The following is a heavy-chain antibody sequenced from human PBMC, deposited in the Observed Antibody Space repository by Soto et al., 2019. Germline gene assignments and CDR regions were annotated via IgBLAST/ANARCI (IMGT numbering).Heavy chain of an antibody. Sequence: SETLSLTCTVSGGSINYSYWTWIRQPPGKGLEWIGYISYTGSANYNASLKSRLTISVDTSKNQFSLKLSSVTAADTAIYYCAKDHSGTYIADASDVWGPGTLVTVSS. D-gene: IGHD1-26*01. CDR3: AKDHSGTYIADASDV. J-gene: IGHJ3*01. CDR1: GGSINYSY. CDR2: ISYTGSA. V-gene: IGHV4-59*01.